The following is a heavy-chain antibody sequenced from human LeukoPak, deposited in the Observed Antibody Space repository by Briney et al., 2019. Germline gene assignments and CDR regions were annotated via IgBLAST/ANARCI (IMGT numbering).Heavy chain of an antibody. Sequence: ASVKVSCKASGYTFTGYYMHWVRQAPGQGLEWMGWINPNSGGTNYAQKFQGRVTMTRDTSISTAYMELSRLRSDDTAVYYCARDYGPPNYYYMDVWGKGTTVTVSS. CDR3: ARDYGPPNYYYMDV. D-gene: IGHD3-10*01. CDR1: GYTFTGYY. V-gene: IGHV1-2*02. J-gene: IGHJ6*03. CDR2: INPNSGGT.